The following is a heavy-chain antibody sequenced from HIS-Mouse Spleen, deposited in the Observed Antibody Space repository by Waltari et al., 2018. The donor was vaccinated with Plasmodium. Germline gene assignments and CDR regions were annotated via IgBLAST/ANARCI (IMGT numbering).Heavy chain of an antibody. J-gene: IGHJ4*02. Sequence: QVQLVESGGGVVQPGRSLRLSCAASGFTFNSYAMHWVRQAPGKGLEGVAVISYDGSNKYYADSVKGRFTISRDNSKNTLYLQMNSLRAEDTAVYYCARDRRLAFDYWGQGTLVTVSS. D-gene: IGHD2-15*01. CDR2: ISYDGSNK. CDR3: ARDRRLAFDY. V-gene: IGHV3-30-3*01. CDR1: GFTFNSYA.